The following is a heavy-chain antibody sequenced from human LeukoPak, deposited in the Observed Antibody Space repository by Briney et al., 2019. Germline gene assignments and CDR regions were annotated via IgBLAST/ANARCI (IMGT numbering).Heavy chain of an antibody. V-gene: IGHV3-15*01. CDR3: TTDPSGSYFYIDY. Sequence: GGSLRLSCAASGFSFNDAWMNWVRQAPGKGLEWVGRIKSRADGGTADYAAPVRGRFTISRDDSKNTLYLQMNSLKTEDTAVYYCTTDPSGSYFYIDYWGQGTLVTVSS. CDR1: GFSFNDAW. CDR2: IKSRADGGTA. J-gene: IGHJ4*02. D-gene: IGHD1-26*01.